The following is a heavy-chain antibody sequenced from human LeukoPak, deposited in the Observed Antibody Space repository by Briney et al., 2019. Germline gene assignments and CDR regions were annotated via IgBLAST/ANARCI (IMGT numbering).Heavy chain of an antibody. D-gene: IGHD5-18*01. CDR1: GFTFSNYA. J-gene: IGHJ4*02. CDR3: AKDTGYNYGYDY. Sequence: PGGSLRLSCSTCGFTFSNYAMTWVRQDPGMGLEWVSLVSGSGDSTYYADSVKGRFTISRDNSKNMLYLQMNSLRAEDTAIYYCAKDTGYNYGYDYWGQGTLATVSS. CDR2: VSGSGDST. V-gene: IGHV3-23*01.